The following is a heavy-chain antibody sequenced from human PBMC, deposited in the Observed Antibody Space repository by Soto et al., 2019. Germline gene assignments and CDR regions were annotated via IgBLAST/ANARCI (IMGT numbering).Heavy chain of an antibody. CDR1: GFTFGPFW. CDR3: TKETTPFWGIVTIDY. CDR2: INSDGSTI. V-gene: IGHV3-74*01. D-gene: IGHD3-16*01. Sequence: PGGSLRLSCAASGFTFGPFWMHWVRQAPGKGLVWLSHINSDGSTIVYADSVKGRFTISRDNSKNKLYLKMNSLSADDTAVYFCTKETTPFWGIVTIDYWGQGTLVTVSS. J-gene: IGHJ4*02.